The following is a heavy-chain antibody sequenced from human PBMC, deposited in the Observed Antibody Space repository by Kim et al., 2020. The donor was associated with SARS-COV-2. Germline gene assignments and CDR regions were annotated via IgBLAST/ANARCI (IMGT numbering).Heavy chain of an antibody. CDR2: IIPILGIA. CDR1: GGTFSSYA. D-gene: IGHD3-10*01. J-gene: IGHJ6*02. CDR3: ASAAGGVYYYYGMDV. V-gene: IGHV1-69*04. Sequence: SVKVSCKASGGTFSSYAISWVRQAPGQGLEWMGRIIPILGIANYAQKFQGRVTITADKSTSTAYMELSSLRSEDTAVYYCASAAGGVYYYYGMDVWGQGTTVTVSS.